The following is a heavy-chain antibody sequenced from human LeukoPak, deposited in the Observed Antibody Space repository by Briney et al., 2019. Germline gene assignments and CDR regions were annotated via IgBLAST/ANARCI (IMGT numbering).Heavy chain of an antibody. Sequence: GGSLRLSCAASGFTFSSYAMSWVRQAPGKGLEWVSAISGSGGSTYYADSVKGRYTISRDNSKNALYLQTNSLRAEDTAVYYCAKAEDIVVVPAAIDIFYYYYGMDVWGQGTTVTVSS. J-gene: IGHJ6*02. CDR3: AKAEDIVVVPAAIDIFYYYYGMDV. D-gene: IGHD2-2*01. CDR1: GFTFSSYA. V-gene: IGHV3-23*01. CDR2: ISGSGGST.